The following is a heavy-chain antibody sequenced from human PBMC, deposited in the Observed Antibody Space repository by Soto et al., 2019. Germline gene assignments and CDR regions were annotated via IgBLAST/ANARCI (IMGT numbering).Heavy chain of an antibody. CDR2: ISYDGSSQ. CDR1: GFSFTSYG. CDR3: TTSDPTSYPGLG. D-gene: IGHD7-27*01. J-gene: IGHJ4*02. V-gene: IGHV3-30*03. Sequence: QVHLVESGGGVVQPGKSLRLSCLGSGFSFTSYGMHWVRQSPGKGLEWVAVISYDGSSQYYAESVRGRFTISRDNSNNTLFLQMNSLRIEDSGFYYCTTSDPTSYPGLGWGQGAQVTVSS.